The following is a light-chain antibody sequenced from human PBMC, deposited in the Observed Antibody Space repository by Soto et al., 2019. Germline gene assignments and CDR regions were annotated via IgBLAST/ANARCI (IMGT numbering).Light chain of an antibody. J-gene: IGKJ2*01. CDR2: DSS. CDR1: QSVGRY. CDR3: QYHPYWPPYT. V-gene: IGKV3-11*02. Sequence: EMVLTQSPATLSLSPGDRATLSCRASQSVGRYLAWYQQRPGQAPRLLIYDSSNRVTGIPARFSGNGSGRDFTLTISSLEPEDFAVYYCQYHPYWPPYTFCQGTTLEI.